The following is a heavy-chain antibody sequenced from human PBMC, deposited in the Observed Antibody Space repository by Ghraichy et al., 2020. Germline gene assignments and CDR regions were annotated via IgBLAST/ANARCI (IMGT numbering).Heavy chain of an antibody. CDR3: ATTYSSSSGVDYYYYGMDV. D-gene: IGHD6-6*01. V-gene: IGHV4-4*07. CDR2: IYTSGST. J-gene: IGHJ6*02. Sequence: ETLSLTCTVSGGSISSYYWSWIRQPAGKGLEWIGRIYTSGSTNYNPSLKSRVTMSVDTSKNQFSLKLSSVTAADTAVYYCATTYSSSSGVDYYYYGMDVWGQGTTVTVSS. CDR1: GGSISSYY.